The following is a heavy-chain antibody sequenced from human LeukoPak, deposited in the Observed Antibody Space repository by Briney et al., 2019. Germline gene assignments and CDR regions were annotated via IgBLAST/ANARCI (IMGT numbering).Heavy chain of an antibody. Sequence: PSETLSLTCAVYGGSFSGYYWSWIRQPPGKGLEWIGEINHSGSTNYNPSLKSRVTISVDTSKSQFSLKLSSVTAADTAVYYCANLFTFFDYWGQGTLVTVSS. D-gene: IGHD2/OR15-2a*01. CDR2: INHSGST. CDR3: ANLFTFFDY. V-gene: IGHV4-34*01. J-gene: IGHJ4*02. CDR1: GGSFSGYY.